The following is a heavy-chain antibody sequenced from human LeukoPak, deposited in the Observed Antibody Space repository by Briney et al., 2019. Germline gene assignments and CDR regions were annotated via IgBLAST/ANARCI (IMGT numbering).Heavy chain of an antibody. CDR3: ARDLVRQQLVNYFDY. CDR2: IYSGGST. J-gene: IGHJ4*02. CDR1: GFTVSSNY. V-gene: IGHV3-66*01. Sequence: GGSLRLSCAASGFTVSSNYMSWVRQAPGKGLEWVSVIYSGGSTYYADSVKGRFTISRDNSKNTLYLQMNSLRAENTAVYYCARDLVRQQLVNYFDYWGQGTLVTVPS. D-gene: IGHD6-13*01.